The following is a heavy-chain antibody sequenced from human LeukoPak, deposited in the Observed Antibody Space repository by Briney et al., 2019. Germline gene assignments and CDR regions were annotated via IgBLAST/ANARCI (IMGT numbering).Heavy chain of an antibody. Sequence: PGGSLRLSCAASGFTFSSYGMHWVRQAPGKGLEWVAVIWYDGSNKYYADSVKGRFTISRDNSKNTLYLQMNSLRAEDTAVYYCARDRGGPYGELWYYFDYWGQGTLVTVSS. CDR3: ARDRGGPYGELWYYFDY. CDR2: IWYDGSNK. D-gene: IGHD4-17*01. J-gene: IGHJ4*02. V-gene: IGHV3-33*01. CDR1: GFTFSSYG.